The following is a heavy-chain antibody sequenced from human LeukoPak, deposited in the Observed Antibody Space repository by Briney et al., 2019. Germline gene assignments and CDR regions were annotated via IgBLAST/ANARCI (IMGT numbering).Heavy chain of an antibody. CDR3: ARAYYDFWSGYYTGFDY. D-gene: IGHD3-3*01. CDR1: GGSSSGYY. CDR2: INHSGST. J-gene: IGHJ4*02. Sequence: SETLSLTCAVYGGSSSGYYWSWIRQPPGKGLEWIGEINHSGSTNYNPSLKSRVTISVDTSKNQFSLKLSSVTTADTAVYYCARAYYDFWSGYYTGFDYWGQGTLVTVSS. V-gene: IGHV4-34*01.